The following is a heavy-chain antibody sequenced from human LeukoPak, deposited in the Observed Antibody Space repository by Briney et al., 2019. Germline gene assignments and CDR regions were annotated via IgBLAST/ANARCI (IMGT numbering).Heavy chain of an antibody. CDR2: ISDSGGET. CDR1: GFTFSTYA. D-gene: IGHD3-10*01. CDR3: AKSHSVAQRGYFDF. V-gene: IGHV3-23*01. J-gene: IGHJ4*02. Sequence: GGSLRLSRAASGFTFSTYAMSWVRLAPGKGLEWVSTISDSGGETYADSVKGRFTISRDNSKNTLYLQMNSLRAEDTAFYYCAKSHSVAQRGYFDFWGQGTLVTVSS.